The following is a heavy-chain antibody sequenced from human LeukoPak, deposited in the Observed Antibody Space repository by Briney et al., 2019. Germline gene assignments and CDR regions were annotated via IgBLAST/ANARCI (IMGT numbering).Heavy chain of an antibody. J-gene: IGHJ4*02. Sequence: ASVKVSCKASGYTFTGYYMHWVRQAPGRGLEWMGWINPNSGGTNYAQKFHGRVTMTRDTSISTAYMELSRLRSDDTAVYYCARGMYYDSSGYRRGWGQGTLVTVSS. CDR3: ARGMYYDSSGYRRG. D-gene: IGHD3-22*01. CDR2: INPNSGGT. V-gene: IGHV1-2*02. CDR1: GYTFTGYY.